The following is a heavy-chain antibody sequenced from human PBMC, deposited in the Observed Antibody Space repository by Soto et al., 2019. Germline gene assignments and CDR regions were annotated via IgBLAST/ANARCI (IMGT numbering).Heavy chain of an antibody. Sequence: EVQLVESGGGLVQPGGSLRLSCAASGFTFSSYWMSWVRQAPGKALECVANIRQDGRETYYVDSVKGRFTISRDNANNALYLQMDSLGAAYMAGYYCARGTSNYNYVHVWYWGQGNHVIVSS. CDR3: ARGTSNYNYVHVWY. V-gene: IGHV3-7*03. J-gene: IGHJ4*02. CDR2: IRQDGRET. D-gene: IGHD4-4*01. CDR1: GFTFSSYW.